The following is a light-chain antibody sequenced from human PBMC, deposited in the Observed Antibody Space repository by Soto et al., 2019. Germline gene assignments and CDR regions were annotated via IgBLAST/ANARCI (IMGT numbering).Light chain of an antibody. CDR3: QTWGIGSAIVV. Sequence: QSALTQPASVSGSPGQSITISCIGTSSDVGAYNYVSWYQQHPGKAPKLMIYEVSNRPSGVSNRFSGSKSGNTASLTISGLQAEDEADYYCQTWGIGSAIVVFGGGTQLTVL. J-gene: IGLJ7*01. V-gene: IGLV2-14*01. CDR1: SSDVGAYNY. CDR2: EVS.